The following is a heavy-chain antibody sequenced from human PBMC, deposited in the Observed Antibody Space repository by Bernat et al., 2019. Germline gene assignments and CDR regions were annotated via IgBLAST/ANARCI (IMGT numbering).Heavy chain of an antibody. Sequence: QVQLVESGGGVVQPGRSLRLSCAASGFTFISYGMHWVRQAPGKGLEWVAFLWYEGSNKYYADSVKGRFTISRDNSKNTLYLQMNSLRAEDTAVYYCARGVIVEYYYYYMDVWGKGTTVTVSS. CDR1: GFTFISYG. CDR3: ARGVIVEYYYYYMDV. CDR2: LWYEGSNK. J-gene: IGHJ6*03. D-gene: IGHD3-16*02. V-gene: IGHV3-33*01.